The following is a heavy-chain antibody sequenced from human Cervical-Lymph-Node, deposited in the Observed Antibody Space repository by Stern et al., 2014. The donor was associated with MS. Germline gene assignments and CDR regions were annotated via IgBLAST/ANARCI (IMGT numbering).Heavy chain of an antibody. D-gene: IGHD3-10*01. Sequence: VQLVESELKMPGASVKVACKASGYTFTYYPMNWVRQAPGQGLEWMGWINTNSGNPTYAEGFTGRFAFSLDTSVSTAYLQISSLKAEDTAVYYCATGSGDYWGRGTLVTVSS. CDR2: INTNSGNP. CDR3: ATGSGDY. J-gene: IGHJ4*02. CDR1: GYTFTYYP. V-gene: IGHV7-4-1*02.